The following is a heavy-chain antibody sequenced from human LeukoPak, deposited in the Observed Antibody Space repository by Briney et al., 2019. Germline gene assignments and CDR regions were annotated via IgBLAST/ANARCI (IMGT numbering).Heavy chain of an antibody. CDR1: RGTFSRYA. Sequence: ASVNVSCKASRGTFSRYAISWVGQAAGQGLEWMGGIIPIFGTANYAQKLQGRVTITADKSTSTAYMEPSSLRSEDTAVYYGAREGGSWFGELLAAKTYYYYYMDVWGKGTTVTVSS. J-gene: IGHJ6*03. V-gene: IGHV1-69*06. D-gene: IGHD3-10*01. CDR2: IIPIFGTA. CDR3: AREGGSWFGELLAAKTYYYYYMDV.